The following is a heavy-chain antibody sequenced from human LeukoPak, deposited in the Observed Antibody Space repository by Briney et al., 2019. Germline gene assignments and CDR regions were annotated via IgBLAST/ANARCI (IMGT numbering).Heavy chain of an antibody. D-gene: IGHD5-18*01. CDR1: GFTFNTYW. Sequence: GGSLRPSCAASGFTFNTYWMHWVRQAPGKGLVWVSRINSDGTSTSYADSVKGRFTISRDNAKNTLYLQMNSLRAEDTAVYYCARVIQAYTYGPNWFDPWGQGTLVTVSS. CDR3: ARVIQAYTYGPNWFDP. V-gene: IGHV3-74*01. J-gene: IGHJ5*02. CDR2: INSDGTST.